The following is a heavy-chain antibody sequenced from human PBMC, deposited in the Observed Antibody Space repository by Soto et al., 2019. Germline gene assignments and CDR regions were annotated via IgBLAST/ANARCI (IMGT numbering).Heavy chain of an antibody. V-gene: IGHV3-74*01. J-gene: IGHJ3*02. CDR1: GFTFSSYW. D-gene: IGHD1-26*01. CDR2: INSDGSST. CDR3: ARDGYSGSYLGVFDI. Sequence: LRLSCAASGFTFSSYWMHWVRQAPGKGLVWVSRINSDGSSTGYADSVKGRFTISRDNAKNTLYLQMNSLRGEDTAVYYCARDGYSGSYLGVFDIWGQGTMVTVSS.